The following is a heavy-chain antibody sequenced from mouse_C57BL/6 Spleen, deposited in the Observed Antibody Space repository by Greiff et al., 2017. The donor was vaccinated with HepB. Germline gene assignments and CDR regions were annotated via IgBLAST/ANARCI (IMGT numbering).Heavy chain of an antibody. Sequence: VKQSCKASGYTFTSYWMQWVKQRPGQGLEWIGEIDPSDSYTNYNQKFKGKATLTVDTSSSTAYMQLSSLTSEDSAVYYCARWVYDYDEGFAYWGQGTLVTVSA. CDR3: ARWVYDYDEGFAY. CDR1: GYTFTSYW. D-gene: IGHD2-4*01. J-gene: IGHJ3*01. CDR2: IDPSDSYT. V-gene: IGHV1-50*01.